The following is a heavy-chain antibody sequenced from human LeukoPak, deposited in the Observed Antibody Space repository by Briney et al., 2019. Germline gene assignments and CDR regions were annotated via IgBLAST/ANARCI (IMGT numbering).Heavy chain of an antibody. J-gene: IGHJ4*02. Sequence: PGGSLRLSCVVSGFTFSSSAMSWVRQAPGKGLEWVSVIYSGGSTYYADSVKGRFTISRDNSKNTLYLQMNSLRAEDTAVYYCARAIYDILTGYNPYYFDYWGQGTLVTVSS. CDR2: IYSGGST. V-gene: IGHV3-53*01. CDR1: GFTFSSSA. CDR3: ARAIYDILTGYNPYYFDY. D-gene: IGHD3-9*01.